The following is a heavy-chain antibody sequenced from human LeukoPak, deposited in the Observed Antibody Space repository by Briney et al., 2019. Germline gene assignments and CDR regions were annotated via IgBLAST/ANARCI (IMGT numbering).Heavy chain of an antibody. D-gene: IGHD5-18*01. CDR3: ARDTDGTATFDY. CDR2: IYYSGST. Sequence: SETLSLTCTVSGGSISSYYWSWIRQPPGKGLEWIGYIYYSGSTNYNPSLKSRVTISVDTSKNQFSLKLSSVTAADTAVYHCARDTDGTATFDYWGQGTLVTVSS. CDR1: GGSISSYY. J-gene: IGHJ4*02. V-gene: IGHV4-59*01.